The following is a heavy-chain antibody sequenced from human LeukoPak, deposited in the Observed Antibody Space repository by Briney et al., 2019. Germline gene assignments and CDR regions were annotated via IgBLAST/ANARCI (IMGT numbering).Heavy chain of an antibody. CDR1: GGSISSGSYY. CDR2: IYSSGST. V-gene: IGHV4-61*02. Sequence: SQTLSLTCTDSGGSISSGSYYWNWIRQPPGKGLEWIGRIYSSGSTNYNPSLKSRVTISVDTSKNQFSLKLSSVTAADTAVYYCAREGLNMVRGVIPKEAWGWFDPWGQGTLVTVSS. D-gene: IGHD3-10*01. J-gene: IGHJ5*02. CDR3: AREGLNMVRGVIPKEAWGWFDP.